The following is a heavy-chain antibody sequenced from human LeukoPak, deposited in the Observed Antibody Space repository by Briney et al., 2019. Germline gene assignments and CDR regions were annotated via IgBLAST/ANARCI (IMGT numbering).Heavy chain of an antibody. CDR1: GFTFSSYA. J-gene: IGHJ4*02. Sequence: GGSLRLSCAASGFTFSSYAMSWVRQAPGKGLEWVSAISGSGGSTYYADSVKGRFTISRDNSKNTLYLQMNSLRAEDTAVYYCTTDLIVGATVFDYWGQGTLVTVSS. CDR3: TTDLIVGATVFDY. V-gene: IGHV3-23*01. CDR2: ISGSGGST. D-gene: IGHD1-26*01.